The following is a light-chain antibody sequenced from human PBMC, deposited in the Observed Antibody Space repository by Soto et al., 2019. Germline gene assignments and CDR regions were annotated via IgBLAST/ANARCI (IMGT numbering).Light chain of an antibody. CDR3: SSYTSTYSLV. J-gene: IGLJ1*01. CDR2: DVN. CDR1: IDDVGAYNY. V-gene: IGLV2-14*03. Sequence: QSALTQPASVSGSPGQSITISCTGTIDDVGAYNYVSWYQQRPGSAPQLIMYDVNNRPSGASHRFSGSKSGHTAYLTISGLQSDDEAIYHCSSYTSTYSLVFGTGTKLTVL.